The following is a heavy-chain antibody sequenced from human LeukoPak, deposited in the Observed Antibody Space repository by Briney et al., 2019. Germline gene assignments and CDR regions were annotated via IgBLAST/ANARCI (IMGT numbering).Heavy chain of an antibody. CDR1: DGSINSYY. Sequence: SETLSLTCSVSDGSINSYYWNWIRRPPGKGLEWIGYIYYSGSTNYNPSLKSRVTISVDTSKNQFSLKLSSVTAADTAVYYCARDVAVAGQFDYWGQGTLVTVSS. CDR2: IYYSGST. CDR3: ARDVAVAGQFDY. D-gene: IGHD6-19*01. J-gene: IGHJ4*02. V-gene: IGHV4-59*01.